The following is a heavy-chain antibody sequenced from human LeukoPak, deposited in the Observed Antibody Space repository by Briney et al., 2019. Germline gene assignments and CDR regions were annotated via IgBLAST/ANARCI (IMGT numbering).Heavy chain of an antibody. CDR3: ARGRDGSNAGDH. Sequence: PSETLSLTCAVYGGSFIDYYGSWIRQPPGKGLEWIGEIHPYGTFYYNSSLRSRLTISIDTSKTQFSLRLTSVTAADTAFYYCARGRDGSNAGDHWGQGTLVTVSS. V-gene: IGHV4-34*01. J-gene: IGHJ4*02. D-gene: IGHD5-24*01. CDR1: GGSFIDYY. CDR2: IHPYGTF.